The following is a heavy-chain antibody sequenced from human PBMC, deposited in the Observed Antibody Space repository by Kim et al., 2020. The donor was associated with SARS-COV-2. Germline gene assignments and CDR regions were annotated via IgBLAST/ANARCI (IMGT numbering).Heavy chain of an antibody. J-gene: IGHJ4*01. D-gene: IGHD3-22*01. V-gene: IGHV3-23*01. CDR1: GFTFSNYG. Sequence: GGSLRLSCAASGFTFSNYGMSWVRQAPGKGLEWVSAIIESGSSTYYADSVKGRFVISRGNSKNTLYLQMSSLRAEDTAVYYRATNVGYFDYWGQGTLVTV. CDR2: IIESGSST. CDR3: ATNVGYFDY.